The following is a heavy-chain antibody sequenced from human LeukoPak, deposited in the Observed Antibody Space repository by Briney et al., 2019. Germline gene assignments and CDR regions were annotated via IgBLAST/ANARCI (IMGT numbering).Heavy chain of an antibody. D-gene: IGHD2-15*01. V-gene: IGHV3-30*02. CDR2: IRYDGSNK. CDR1: GFTFSSYG. J-gene: IGHJ5*02. Sequence: GGSLRLSCAASGFTFSSYGMHWVRQAPGKGLEWVAFIRYDGSNKYYADSVKGRFTISRDNSKNTLYLQMNSLRAEDTAVYYCAKRPCSGGSCYLGWFDPWGQGTLVTVSS. CDR3: AKRPCSGGSCYLGWFDP.